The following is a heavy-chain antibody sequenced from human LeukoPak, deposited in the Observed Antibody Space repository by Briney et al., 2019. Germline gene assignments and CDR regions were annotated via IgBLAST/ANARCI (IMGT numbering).Heavy chain of an antibody. V-gene: IGHV1-2*06. D-gene: IGHD5-24*01. CDR3: AREMATITQTNVILLFDY. Sequence: ASVKVSCKASGYTFTGYYMHWVRQAPGQGLEWMGRINPNSGGTNYAQKFQGRVTMTRDTSISTAYMELSGLRSDDTAVYYCAREMATITQTNVILLFDYWGQGTLVTVSS. J-gene: IGHJ4*02. CDR1: GYTFTGYY. CDR2: INPNSGGT.